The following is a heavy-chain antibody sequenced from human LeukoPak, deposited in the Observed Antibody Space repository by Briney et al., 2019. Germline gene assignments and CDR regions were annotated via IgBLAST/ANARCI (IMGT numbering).Heavy chain of an antibody. CDR1: GFTFSDFW. CDR3: TKGRSNHY. D-gene: IGHD3-10*01. CDR2: INQDGSEN. Sequence: GVSLRLSCAASGFTFSDFWMGWVRQAPGKGLEWLANINQDGSENYYVDSVKGRLTISRDNATNSLYLQMNSLRAEDTAVYYCTKGRSNHYWGQGTLVTVST. V-gene: IGHV3-7*01. J-gene: IGHJ4*02.